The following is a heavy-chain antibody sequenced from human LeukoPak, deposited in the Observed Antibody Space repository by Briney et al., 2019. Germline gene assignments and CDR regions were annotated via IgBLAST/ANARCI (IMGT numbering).Heavy chain of an antibody. D-gene: IGHD4-17*01. Sequence: GGSLRLSCAASGFTFSSYGMHWVRQAPAKGLAWVAVIWYDGSNKYYADSVKGRFTISRDNSKNTLYLQMSSLRAEDTAVYYCARNQDYGVYNSVGAFDIWGQGTMVTFSS. V-gene: IGHV3-33*01. CDR1: GFTFSSYG. J-gene: IGHJ3*02. CDR2: IWYDGSNK. CDR3: ARNQDYGVYNSVGAFDI.